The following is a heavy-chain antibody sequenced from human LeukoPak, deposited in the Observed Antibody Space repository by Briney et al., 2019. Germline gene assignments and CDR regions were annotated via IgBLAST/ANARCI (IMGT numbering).Heavy chain of an antibody. J-gene: IGHJ5*02. D-gene: IGHD6-19*01. Sequence: ASVKVSCKASGYTFTGYYMHWVRQAPGQGLEWMGWINPNSGGTNYAQKFQGRVTMTRDTSISTAYMELSRLRSDDTAVYYCARGLARWLDTNWFDPWGQGTLVTVSS. V-gene: IGHV1-2*02. CDR3: ARGLARWLDTNWFDP. CDR2: INPNSGGT. CDR1: GYTFTGYY.